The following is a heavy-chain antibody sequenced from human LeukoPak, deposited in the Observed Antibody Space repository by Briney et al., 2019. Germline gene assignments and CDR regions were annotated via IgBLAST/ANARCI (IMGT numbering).Heavy chain of an antibody. J-gene: IGHJ3*02. CDR2: IYDSGSTSYSGST. Sequence: SETLSLTCTVPGGSISSDSWSWIRQTPGKGLEWIGYIYDSGSTSYSGSTNYNPSLKSRLTISVDTSKNQFSLKLSSVTAADTAVYYCMRVGYGSGNPPGGFDSWGQGTMVTVSS. V-gene: IGHV4-59*01. CDR3: MRVGYGSGNPPGGFDS. CDR1: GGSISSDS. D-gene: IGHD3-10*01.